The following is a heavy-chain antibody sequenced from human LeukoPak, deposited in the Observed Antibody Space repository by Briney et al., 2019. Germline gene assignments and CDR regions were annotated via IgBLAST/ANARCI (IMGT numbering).Heavy chain of an antibody. CDR1: GGSISSYY. Sequence: SETLSLTCTVSGGSISSYYWSWIRQPAGKGLEWIGRIYTSGSTNYNPSLKSRVTMSVDTSKNQFSLKLSSVTAADTVVYYCAREGRYCSSTSCYDQYYYYYMDVWGKGTTVTVSS. CDR2: IYTSGST. V-gene: IGHV4-4*07. CDR3: AREGRYCSSTSCYDQYYYYYMDV. D-gene: IGHD2-2*01. J-gene: IGHJ6*03.